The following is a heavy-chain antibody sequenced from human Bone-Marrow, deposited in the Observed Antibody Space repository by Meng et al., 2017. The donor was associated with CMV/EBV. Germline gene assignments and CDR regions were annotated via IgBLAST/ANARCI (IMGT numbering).Heavy chain of an antibody. CDR3: ARPLPVGDEQLVPHYYYYYGMDV. CDR1: GFTFSSYS. CDR2: ISSSSSYI. V-gene: IGHV3-21*01. Sequence: GESLKISCAASGFTFSSYSMNWVRQAPGKGLEWVSSISSSSSYIYYADSVKGRFTISRDNAKNSLYLQMNSLRAEDTAVYYCARPLPVGDEQLVPHYYYYYGMDVWGQGTTVTFSS. J-gene: IGHJ6*02. D-gene: IGHD6-6*01.